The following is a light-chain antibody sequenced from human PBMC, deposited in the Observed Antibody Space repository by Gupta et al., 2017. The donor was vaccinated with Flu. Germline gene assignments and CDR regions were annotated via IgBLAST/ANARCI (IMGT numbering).Light chain of an antibody. V-gene: IGLV2-14*01. CDR3: SSYTSSSTDVV. CDR2: EVS. J-gene: IGLJ2*01. Sequence: QSALTQPASVSGSPGPSITISCPGPSSDVGAYEYVSWYQQHPAKAPKLMIYEVSNRPSGVSNRFSGSKSGNTASLTISGLQTEDEADYYCSSYTSSSTDVVFGGGTKLTVL. CDR1: SSDVGAYEY.